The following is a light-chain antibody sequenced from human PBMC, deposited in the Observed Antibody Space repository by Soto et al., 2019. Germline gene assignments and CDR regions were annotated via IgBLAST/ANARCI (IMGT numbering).Light chain of an antibody. CDR2: DAS. Sequence: DFQMTQSPSTLSASVGDRVTITCRASQNISSWLAWYQQKPGKAPRLVIFDASTLQSGVPSRFSGSGSGPDFTLTISGLQPDDFATYYCQQYNNYPLSFGGGTKVDIK. CDR1: QNISSW. CDR3: QQYNNYPLS. J-gene: IGKJ4*01. V-gene: IGKV1-5*01.